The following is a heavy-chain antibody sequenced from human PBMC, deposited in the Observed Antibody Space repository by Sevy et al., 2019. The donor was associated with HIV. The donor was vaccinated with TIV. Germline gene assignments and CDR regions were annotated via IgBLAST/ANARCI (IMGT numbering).Heavy chain of an antibody. CDR3: ARRGGSGWYSGFDY. D-gene: IGHD6-19*01. Sequence: SETLSLTCTVSGGSISSYYWSWIRQPPGKGLEWIGYIYYSGSTNYNPSLKSRVTISVDTSKNQFSLKLSSVTAADTAVYYCARRGGSGWYSGFDYWGQGTLVTVSS. CDR2: IYYSGST. CDR1: GGSISSYY. V-gene: IGHV4-59*08. J-gene: IGHJ4*02.